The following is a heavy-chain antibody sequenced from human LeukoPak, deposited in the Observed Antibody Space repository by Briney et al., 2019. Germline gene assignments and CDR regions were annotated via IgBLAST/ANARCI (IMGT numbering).Heavy chain of an antibody. Sequence: GSLELSFEASGFTFSSYWIYLVRQAPGKGLVCVSRINNDGSGTTYADSVKGRFTISRDNAKNTVYLQMNSLRVEDTAVYYCARGGSYHAFDIWGQGTTVTVSS. J-gene: IGHJ3*02. CDR3: ARGGSYHAFDI. V-gene: IGHV3-74*01. CDR2: INNDGSGT. CDR1: GFTFSSYW. D-gene: IGHD1-26*01.